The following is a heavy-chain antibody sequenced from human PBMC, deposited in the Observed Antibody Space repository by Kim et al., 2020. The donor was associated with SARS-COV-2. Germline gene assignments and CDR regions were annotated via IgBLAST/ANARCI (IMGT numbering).Heavy chain of an antibody. Sequence: RYSPSFQGQDTISADKSTTTAYLQWSSLKASDTAMYYCARSAGPYDYYFDYWGQGTLVTVSS. D-gene: IGHD3-16*01. CDR3: ARSAGPYDYYFDY. V-gene: IGHV5-51*01. J-gene: IGHJ4*02.